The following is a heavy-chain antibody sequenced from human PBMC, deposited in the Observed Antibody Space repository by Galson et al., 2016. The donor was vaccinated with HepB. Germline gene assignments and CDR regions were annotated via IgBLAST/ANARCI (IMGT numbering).Heavy chain of an antibody. CDR3: ARGDGTGYHQSPDY. Sequence: SLRLSCAASGFTFSNYWMNWVRQAPGKGLVWVSRIVSDGSTSTYAYSVKGRFISSRDNARNTLYLQMNDLRVEDTAVYYCARGDGTGYHQSPDYWGQGTLVTVSS. V-gene: IGHV3-74*03. D-gene: IGHD3-10*01. CDR2: IVSDGSTS. CDR1: GFTFSNYW. J-gene: IGHJ4*02.